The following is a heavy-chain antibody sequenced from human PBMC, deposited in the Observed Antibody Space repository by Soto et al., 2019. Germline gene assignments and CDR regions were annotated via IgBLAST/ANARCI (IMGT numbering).Heavy chain of an antibody. CDR3: ASGYSYGHDAFDI. V-gene: IGHV3-30-3*01. CDR1: GFTFSSYA. J-gene: IGHJ3*02. Sequence: QVQLVESGGGVVQPGRSLRLSCAASGFTFSSYAMHWVRQAPGKGLEWVAVISYDGSNKYYADSVKGRFTISRDNSKNTLYLQMNSLRAEDTAVYYCASGYSYGHDAFDIWGQGTMVTVSS. CDR2: ISYDGSNK. D-gene: IGHD5-18*01.